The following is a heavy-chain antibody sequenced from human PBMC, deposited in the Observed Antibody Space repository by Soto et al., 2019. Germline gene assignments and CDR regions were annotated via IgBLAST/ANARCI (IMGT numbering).Heavy chain of an antibody. V-gene: IGHV4-34*01. D-gene: IGHD1-26*01. CDR3: ARGTWVYYFDY. Sequence: SETLSLTCAVYGGSFIGYYWSLIRQPPGKGLEWIGYIYHSGSTYYNPSLKSRVTISVDRSKNQFSLKLSSVTAADTAVYYCARGTWVYYFDYWGQGTLVTVS. J-gene: IGHJ4*02. CDR2: IYHSGST. CDR1: GGSFIGYY.